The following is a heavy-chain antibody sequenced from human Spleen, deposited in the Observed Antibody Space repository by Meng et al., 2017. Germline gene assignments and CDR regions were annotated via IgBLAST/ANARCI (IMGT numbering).Heavy chain of an antibody. Sequence: ASVKVSCKASGYTFTSYGISWVRQAPGQGLEWMGWINPNSGGTNYAQKFQGRVTMTRDTSISTAYMELSRLRSDDTAVYYCARVMVRTPSPDYWGQGTLVTVSS. CDR3: ARVMVRTPSPDY. D-gene: IGHD3-10*01. J-gene: IGHJ4*02. V-gene: IGHV1-2*02. CDR2: INPNSGGT. CDR1: GYTFTSYG.